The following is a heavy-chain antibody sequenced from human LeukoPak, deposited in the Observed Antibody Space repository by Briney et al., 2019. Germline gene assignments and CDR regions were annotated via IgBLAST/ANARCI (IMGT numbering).Heavy chain of an antibody. V-gene: IGHV3-48*01. J-gene: IGHJ3*02. CDR3: ARAQAAAGTDAFDI. D-gene: IGHD6-13*01. CDR2: ISSSSTI. CDR1: GLTFSSYS. Sequence: GGSLRLSCAASGLTFSSYSMNWVRQAPGKGLVWVSYISSSSTIYYADSVKGRFTISRDNAKNSLYLQMNSLRAEDTAVYYCARAQAAAGTDAFDIWGQGTIVTVSS.